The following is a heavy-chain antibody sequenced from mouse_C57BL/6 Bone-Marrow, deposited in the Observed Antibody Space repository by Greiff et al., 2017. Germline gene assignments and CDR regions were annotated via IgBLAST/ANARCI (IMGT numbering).Heavy chain of an antibody. V-gene: IGHV1-72*01. CDR1: GYTFTSYW. Sequence: QVQLQQPGAELVKPGASVKLSCKASGYTFTSYWMHWVKQRPGRGLEWIGRIYPNSGGTKYNEKFKSKATLTVDKPSSTAYMQLSSLTSEDSAVYYCARDYPAWFAYWYWGKLVTVSA. J-gene: IGHJ3*01. CDR3: ARDYPAWFAY. CDR2: IYPNSGGT. D-gene: IGHD5-5*01.